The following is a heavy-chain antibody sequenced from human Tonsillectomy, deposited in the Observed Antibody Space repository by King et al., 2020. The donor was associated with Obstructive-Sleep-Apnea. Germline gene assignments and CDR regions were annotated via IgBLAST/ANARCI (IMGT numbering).Heavy chain of an antibody. CDR1: GGSISSYY. V-gene: IGHV4-59*08. CDR3: ARYTSSWYGYFDY. J-gene: IGHJ4*02. D-gene: IGHD6-13*01. Sequence: QLQESGPGLVKPSETLSLTCTVSGGSISSYYWSWIRQPPGKGLEWIGYIYYTGSTNYNPSLKSRVTISLDTSKNQFSLMLNSVTAADTAVYYCARYTSSWYGYFDYWGQGTLVTVSS. CDR2: IYYTGST.